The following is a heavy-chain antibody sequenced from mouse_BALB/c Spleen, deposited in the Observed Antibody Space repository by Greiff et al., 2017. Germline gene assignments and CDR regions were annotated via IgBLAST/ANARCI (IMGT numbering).Heavy chain of an antibody. Sequence: EVHLVESGGGLVQPGGSLKLSCAASGFTFSSYTMSWVRQTPEKRLEWVAYISNGGGSTYYPDTVKGRFTISRDNAKNTLYLQMSSLKSEDTAMYYCARHGKRYFDVWGAGTTVTVSS. CDR3: ARHGKRYFDV. J-gene: IGHJ1*01. D-gene: IGHD2-1*01. CDR2: ISNGGGST. V-gene: IGHV5-12-2*01. CDR1: GFTFSSYT.